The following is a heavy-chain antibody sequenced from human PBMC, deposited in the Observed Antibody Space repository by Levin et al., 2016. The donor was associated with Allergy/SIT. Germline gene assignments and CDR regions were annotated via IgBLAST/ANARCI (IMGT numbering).Heavy chain of an antibody. J-gene: IGHJ4*02. D-gene: IGHD3-3*02. Sequence: ASVKVSCKASGDTFTRSCIHWVRQAPGQGLEWMGIIDPSDSSTIYAQKLQGRVTLSRDTSTSTVYMELSSLRAEDTAVYYCARDVTGHTGIGHWGQGILVTVSS. CDR2: IDPSDSST. CDR3: ARDVTGHTGIGH. V-gene: IGHV1-46*04. CDR1: GDTFTRSC.